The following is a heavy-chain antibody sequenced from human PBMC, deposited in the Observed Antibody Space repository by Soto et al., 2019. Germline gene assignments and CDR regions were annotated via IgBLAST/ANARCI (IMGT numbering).Heavy chain of an antibody. V-gene: IGHV3-33*01. J-gene: IGHJ3*02. CDR2: IWYDGSNK. CDR3: ARDSGLDAFDI. CDR1: GFTFSSYG. Sequence: QVQLVESGGGVVQPGRSLRLSCAASGFTFSSYGMHWVRQAPGKGLEWVAVIWYDGSNKYYADSVKGRFTISRDNSKNTLYLQMNSRRAEDTAVYYCARDSGLDAFDIWGQGTMVTVSS.